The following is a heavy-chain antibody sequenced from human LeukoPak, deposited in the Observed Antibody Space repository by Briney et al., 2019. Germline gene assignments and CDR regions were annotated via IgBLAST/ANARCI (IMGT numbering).Heavy chain of an antibody. CDR3: AKEGDIVVVPAVTGD. D-gene: IGHD2-2*01. Sequence: ETLSLTCTVSGYSITSGHYWGWIRQPPGKGLEWVSYISSSSTIYYADSVKGRFTSSRDNAKNSLYLQMNSLRAEDTAVYYCAKEGDIVVVPAVTGDWGQGTLVTVSS. V-gene: IGHV3-69-1*01. CDR2: ISSSSTI. CDR1: GYSITSGHY. J-gene: IGHJ4*02.